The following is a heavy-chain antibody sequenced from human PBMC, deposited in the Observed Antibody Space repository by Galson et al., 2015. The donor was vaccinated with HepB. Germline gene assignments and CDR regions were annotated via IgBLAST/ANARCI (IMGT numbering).Heavy chain of an antibody. Sequence: SVKVSCKVSGYNLIELSIHWVRQAPGKGLEWMGNLVPENGDTLLAQKFGGRVRMTEDTSSDTTYMELSSLRSEDTGVYFCATYLGSTGFDFWGQGTMVTVSS. CDR3: ATYLGSTGFDF. CDR1: GYNLIELS. D-gene: IGHD3-9*01. J-gene: IGHJ3*01. V-gene: IGHV1-24*01. CDR2: LVPENGDT.